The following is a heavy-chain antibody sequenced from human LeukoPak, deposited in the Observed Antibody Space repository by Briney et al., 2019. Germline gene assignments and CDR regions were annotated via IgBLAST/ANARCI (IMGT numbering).Heavy chain of an antibody. Sequence: SETLSLTCAVYGGSFSGYYWSWIRQPPGKGLEWIGEINHSGSTNYNPSLKSRVTISVDTSKNQFSLKLSSVTAADTAVYYCARGQYYGSGSYSRFDYWGQGTLVTVSS. CDR1: GGSFSGYY. V-gene: IGHV4-34*01. D-gene: IGHD3-10*01. CDR3: ARGQYYGSGSYSRFDY. CDR2: INHSGST. J-gene: IGHJ4*02.